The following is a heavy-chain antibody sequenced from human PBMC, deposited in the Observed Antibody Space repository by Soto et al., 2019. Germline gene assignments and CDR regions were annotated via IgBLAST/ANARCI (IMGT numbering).Heavy chain of an antibody. J-gene: IGHJ4*02. CDR3: ARGTTVETGSY. D-gene: IGHD4-17*01. V-gene: IGHV1-18*01. CDR1: GYTFTSYG. CDR2: ISAYNGNT. Sequence: QVQLVQSGAEVKKPGASVKVSCKASGYTFTSYGISCVRPAPGQGLEWMGWISAYNGNTNYAQKLQGRVTMTTATATSTGYSELRSLRSDDTDVYYCARGTTVETGSYCGQGTLVTVSS.